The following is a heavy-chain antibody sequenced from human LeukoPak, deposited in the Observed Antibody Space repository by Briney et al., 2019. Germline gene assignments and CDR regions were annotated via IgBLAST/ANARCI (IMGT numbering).Heavy chain of an antibody. V-gene: IGHV4-4*07. J-gene: IGHJ4*02. Sequence: SETLSLTCTVSGGSISSYYWSWIRQPAGKGLEWIGRIYTSGSTNYNPSLKSRVTISVDTSKNQFSLKLSSVTAADTAVYYCARHRAYSGYASFDYWGQGTLVTVSS. CDR1: GGSISSYY. CDR2: IYTSGST. D-gene: IGHD5-12*01. CDR3: ARHRAYSGYASFDY.